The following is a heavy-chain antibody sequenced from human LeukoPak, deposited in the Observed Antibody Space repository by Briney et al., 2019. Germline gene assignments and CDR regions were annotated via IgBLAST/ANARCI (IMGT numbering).Heavy chain of an antibody. CDR3: ARRRGYSYGYNYFDY. CDR1: GYSFTSYW. D-gene: IGHD5-18*01. V-gene: IGHV5-51*01. J-gene: IGHJ4*02. CDR2: IYPGDSDT. Sequence: GESLKISCKGSGYSFTSYWIGWVRQMPATGLEWMGIIYPGDSDTRYSPSFQGQVTISADKSISTAYLQWSSLKASDTAMYYCARRRGYSYGYNYFDYWGQGTLVTVSS.